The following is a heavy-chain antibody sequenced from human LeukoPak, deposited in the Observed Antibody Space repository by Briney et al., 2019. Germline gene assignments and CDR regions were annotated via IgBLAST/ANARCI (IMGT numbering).Heavy chain of an antibody. V-gene: IGHV3-64*01. CDR2: TSSDGQST. CDR3: AKTDCSSSSCYTVNY. CDR1: GFTFNSYA. D-gene: IGHD2-2*02. Sequence: PGGSLRLSCAASGFTFNSYAMQWVRQAPGKGLEFVSVTSSDGQSTYYASSVKGRFIISRDNSKNTLYLQMGSLRTEDMAMYYCAKTDCSSSSCYTVNYWGQGTLVTVSS. J-gene: IGHJ4*02.